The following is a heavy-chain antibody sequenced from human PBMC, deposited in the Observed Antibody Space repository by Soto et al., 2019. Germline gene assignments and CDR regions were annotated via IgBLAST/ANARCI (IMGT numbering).Heavy chain of an antibody. CDR1: GYTFTSYG. CDR2: ISAYNGNT. Sequence: ASLQLSCKASGYTFTSYGISWVRQAPGQGLEWMGWISAYNGNTNYAQKLQGRVTMTTDTSTSTAYMELRSLRSDDTAVYYCARAVMDCSSTSCSSWGQGTLVTVSS. V-gene: IGHV1-18*01. J-gene: IGHJ5*02. CDR3: ARAVMDCSSTSCSS. D-gene: IGHD2-2*01.